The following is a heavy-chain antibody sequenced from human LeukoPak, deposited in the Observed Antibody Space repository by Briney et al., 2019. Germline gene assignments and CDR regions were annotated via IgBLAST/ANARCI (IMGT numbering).Heavy chain of an antibody. D-gene: IGHD6-13*01. V-gene: IGHV1-18*01. J-gene: IGHJ4*02. Sequence: EASVTVSCKTSGYTFTMYGITWVRQAPGQRLEWMGLSGTSDTNTNYAQKFRGRVTMTTDTSTTTGYMELRSLRSDDTAIYYCARGGLVSDYWGQGTLVTVSS. CDR3: ARGGLVSDY. CDR2: SGTSDTNT. CDR1: GYTFTMYG.